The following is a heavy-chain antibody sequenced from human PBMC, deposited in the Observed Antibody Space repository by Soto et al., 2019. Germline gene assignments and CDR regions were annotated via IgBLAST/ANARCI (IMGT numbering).Heavy chain of an antibody. CDR3: ARCPITISGVLKGGGMDV. J-gene: IGHJ6*02. CDR2: MNPNSGNT. V-gene: IGHV1-8*01. D-gene: IGHD3-3*01. CDR1: GYTFTSYD. Sequence: VQLVQSGAEVKKPGASVKVSCKASGYTFTSYDINWVRQATGQGLEWMGWMNPNSGNTGYAQKFQGRVTMTRNTSIRTAYMELSSLRSEDTAVYYCARCPITISGVLKGGGMDVWGQGTTGPVSS.